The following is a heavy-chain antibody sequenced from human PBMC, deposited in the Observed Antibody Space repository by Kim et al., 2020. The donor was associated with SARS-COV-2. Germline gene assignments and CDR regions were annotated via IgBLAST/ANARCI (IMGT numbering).Heavy chain of an antibody. D-gene: IGHD4-17*01. CDR2: INPSGGST. CDR3: ARDKVLGNATVTEYYYYYGMDV. V-gene: IGHV1-46*01. CDR1: GYTFTSYY. J-gene: IGHJ6*02. Sequence: ASVKVSCKASGYTFTSYYMHWVRQAPGQGLEWMGIINPSGGSTSYAQKFQGRVTMTRDTSTSTVYMELSSLRSEDTAVYYCARDKVLGNATVTEYYYYYGMDVWGQGTTVTVSS.